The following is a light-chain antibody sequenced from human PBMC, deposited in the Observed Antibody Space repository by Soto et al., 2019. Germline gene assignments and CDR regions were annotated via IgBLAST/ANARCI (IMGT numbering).Light chain of an antibody. CDR2: DAS. V-gene: IGKV1-5*01. J-gene: IGKJ5*01. CDR3: QQYSTFPLT. CDR1: QSISNW. Sequence: DIRMTQSPSTLSASVGDRVTITCRASQSISNWLAWYQQKPGGAPKLLIYDASSLQSALPSRFSGRGSGTDFTLTITGLQPDDFATYYCQQYSTFPLTFGQGTRLEI.